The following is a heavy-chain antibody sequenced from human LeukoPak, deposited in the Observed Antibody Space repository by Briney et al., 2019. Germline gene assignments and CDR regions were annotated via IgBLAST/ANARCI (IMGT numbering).Heavy chain of an antibody. CDR3: ARSEPGYSSGWYRPCDY. V-gene: IGHV4-59*12. D-gene: IGHD6-19*01. CDR1: GGSIGSYH. CDR2: VHYTWNT. J-gene: IGHJ4*02. Sequence: SETLSLTCSVSGGSIGSYHWSWIRQPPGKGLEWIGHVHYTWNTKYNPSLTGRVSISLDRSKNQFSLSLTSVTAADTAVYYCARSEPGYSSGWYRPCDYWGQGTLVTVSS.